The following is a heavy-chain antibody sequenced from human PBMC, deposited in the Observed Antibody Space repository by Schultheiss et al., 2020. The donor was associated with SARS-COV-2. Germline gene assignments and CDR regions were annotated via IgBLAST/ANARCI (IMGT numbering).Heavy chain of an antibody. D-gene: IGHD3-22*01. J-gene: IGHJ3*02. CDR3: ARDPQSFYYDSSEFAFDI. Sequence: GGSLRLSCAVSASTFDSFDMHWVRQAPGKGLEWVSSISSSSSYIYYADSVKGRFTISRDNAKNSLYLQMNSLRAEDTAVYYCARDPQSFYYDSSEFAFDIWGQGTMVTVSS. V-gene: IGHV3-21*01. CDR1: ASTFDSFD. CDR2: ISSSSSYI.